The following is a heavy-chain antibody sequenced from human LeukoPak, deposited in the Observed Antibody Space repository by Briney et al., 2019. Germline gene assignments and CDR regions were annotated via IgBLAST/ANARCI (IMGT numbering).Heavy chain of an antibody. V-gene: IGHV3-30*18. J-gene: IGHJ6*02. CDR3: AKDQYSSSPYGMDV. D-gene: IGHD6-13*01. CDR2: ISYDGSNK. CDR1: GFTFSSYG. Sequence: GGSLRLSCAASGFTFSSYGMHWVRQAPGKGLEWVAVISYDGSNKYYADSVKGRFTISRDNSKNTLYLQMNSLRAEDTAVYYCAKDQYSSSPYGMDVWGHGTTVTVSS.